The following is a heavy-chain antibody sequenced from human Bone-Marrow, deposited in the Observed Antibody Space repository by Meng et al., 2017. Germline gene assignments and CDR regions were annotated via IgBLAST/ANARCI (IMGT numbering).Heavy chain of an antibody. V-gene: IGHV1-2*06. J-gene: IGHJ4*02. CDR3: ARYKDISAAGKLFGDY. CDR2: INPKSGDT. Sequence: ASAKVSCKPSGYNFPDYYIHWVRRAPGQGLEWMGRINPKSGDTHYAQKIQARITMSGDTSIRTAYMDLSGLRSDDTAMYYCARYKDISAAGKLFGDYWGQGNLVTGAS. D-gene: IGHD6-25*01. CDR1: GYNFPDYY.